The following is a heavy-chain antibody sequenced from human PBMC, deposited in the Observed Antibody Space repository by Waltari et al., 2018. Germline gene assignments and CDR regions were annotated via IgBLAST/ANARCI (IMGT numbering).Heavy chain of an antibody. CDR2: ITYLGAT. D-gene: IGHD5-12*01. V-gene: IGHV4-39*01. Sequence: GWMRQPPGQVLEWIETITYLGATYINPSVKSRVTISRDTSTNQLSLKLGSVTAADTAMYYCATYIGASVGTAAFDVWGQGTMVTVSS. CDR3: ATYIGASVGTAAFDV. J-gene: IGHJ3*01.